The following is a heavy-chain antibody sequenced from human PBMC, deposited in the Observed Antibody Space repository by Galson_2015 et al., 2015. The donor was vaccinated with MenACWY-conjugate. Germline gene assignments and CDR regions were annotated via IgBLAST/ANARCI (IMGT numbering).Heavy chain of an antibody. CDR1: GFTFSSYE. CDR2: ISSSGSTI. V-gene: IGHV3-48*03. Sequence: SLRLSCAASGFTFSSYEMNWVRQAPGKGLEWVSDISSSGSTIYYADSVKGRFTISRDTTKNSLYLQMNSLRAEDTAVYYCAKGGIGKLVEVSYYLVYWGQGTLVTVSP. J-gene: IGHJ4*02. D-gene: IGHD3-10*01. CDR3: AKGGIGKLVEVSYYLVY.